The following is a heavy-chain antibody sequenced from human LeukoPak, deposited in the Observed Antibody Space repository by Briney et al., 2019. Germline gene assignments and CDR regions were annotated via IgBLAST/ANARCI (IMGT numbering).Heavy chain of an antibody. CDR1: GFTFSSYA. Sequence: GGSLRLSCAASGFTFSSYAMNWVRQAPGKGLEYVSAISSNGGSTYYANSVKGRFTISRDNSKNTLYLQMGSLRAEDMAVYYCARDRSMVTTLGVYYFDYWGQGTLVTVSS. CDR3: ARDRSMVTTLGVYYFDY. V-gene: IGHV3-64*01. CDR2: ISSNGGST. J-gene: IGHJ4*02. D-gene: IGHD2-8*02.